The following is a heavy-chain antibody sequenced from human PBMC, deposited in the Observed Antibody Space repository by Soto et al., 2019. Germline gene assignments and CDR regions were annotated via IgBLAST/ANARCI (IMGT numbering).Heavy chain of an antibody. CDR2: IYSTGST. D-gene: IGHD3-16*01. Sequence: SETLSLTCAVSGFSISSNYWWVWIRQPPGKGLEWIGYIYSTGSTYYNPSLKSRVTMSVDTSKNKFSLKMTSVTAVDTAVYYCARGIYAGPWGDNWFDPWGQGSLVTVSS. J-gene: IGHJ5*02. V-gene: IGHV4-28*03. CDR3: ARGIYAGPWGDNWFDP. CDR1: GFSISSNYW.